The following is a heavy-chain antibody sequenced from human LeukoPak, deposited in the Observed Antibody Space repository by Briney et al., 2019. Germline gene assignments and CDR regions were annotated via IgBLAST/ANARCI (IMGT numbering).Heavy chain of an antibody. V-gene: IGHV1-46*01. CDR3: AREVGGHWFDP. CDR1: GYTFTSYY. Sequence: ASVTVSCKASGYTFTSYYMHWVRQAPGQGLEWMGIINPSGGSTSYAQKLQGRVTMTRDTSTSTVYMELSSLRSEDTAVYYCAREVGGHWFDPWGQGTLVTVSS. CDR2: INPSGGST. D-gene: IGHD1-26*01. J-gene: IGHJ5*02.